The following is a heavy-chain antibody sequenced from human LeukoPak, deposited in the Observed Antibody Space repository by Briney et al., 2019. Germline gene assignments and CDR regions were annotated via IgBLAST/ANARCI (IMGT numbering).Heavy chain of an antibody. V-gene: IGHV1-69*13. J-gene: IGHJ5*02. Sequence: SVKVSCKASGGTYSSYAISWVRQAPGQGLEWMGGIIPIFGTANYAQKFQGRVTITADESTSTAYMELSSLRSEDTAVYYCARVSVIEYCSSTSCHIERGWFDPWGQGTLVTVSS. CDR3: ARVSVIEYCSSTSCHIERGWFDP. CDR1: GGTYSSYA. D-gene: IGHD2-2*02. CDR2: IIPIFGTA.